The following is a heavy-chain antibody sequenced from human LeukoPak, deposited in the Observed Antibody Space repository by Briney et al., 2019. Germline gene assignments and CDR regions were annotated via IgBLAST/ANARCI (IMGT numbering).Heavy chain of an antibody. J-gene: IGHJ4*02. D-gene: IGHD6-19*01. V-gene: IGHV6-1*01. CDR2: TYYRSKWYN. CDR1: GDSVSSNSAA. Sequence: SQTLSLTCAISGDSVSSNSAAWNWIRQSPSRGLEWLGRTYYRSKWYNDYAVSVKSRITINPDTSKNQFSLQLNSVTPEDTAVYYCARATRHGPNRQWLVSLFDYWGQGTLVTVSS. CDR3: ARATRHGPNRQWLVSLFDY.